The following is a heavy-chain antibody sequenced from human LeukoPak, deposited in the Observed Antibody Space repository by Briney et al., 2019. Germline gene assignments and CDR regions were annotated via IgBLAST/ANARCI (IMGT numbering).Heavy chain of an antibody. CDR3: ARLYYYDSSGYYWFDP. CDR1: GGSISSGGYY. V-gene: IGHV4-61*08. CDR2: IYYSGST. J-gene: IGHJ5*02. D-gene: IGHD3-22*01. Sequence: ESSETLSLTCTVSGGSISSGGYYWSWIRQHPGKGLEWIGYIYYSGSTNYNPSLKSRVTISVDTSKNQFSLKLSSVTAADTAVYYCARLYYYDSSGYYWFDPWGQGTLVTVSS.